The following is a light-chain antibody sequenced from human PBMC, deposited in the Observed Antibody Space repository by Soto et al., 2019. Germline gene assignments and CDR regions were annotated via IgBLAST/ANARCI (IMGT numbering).Light chain of an antibody. CDR1: QSVASNS. CDR3: QQYGSYQVT. J-gene: IGKJ4*01. CDR2: DSC. V-gene: IGKV3D-20*01. Sequence: EIVLTQSPATLSLSPGDRATLSCGASQSVASNSLAWYQERPGPAPRILIYDSCSRAAGVPERFSGSGSGTDFSLTISRLEPEDFAVYFCQQYGSYQVTFGGGTRVEIK.